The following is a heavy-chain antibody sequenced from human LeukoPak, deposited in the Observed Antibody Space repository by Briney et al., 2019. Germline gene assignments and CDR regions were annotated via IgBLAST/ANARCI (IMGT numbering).Heavy chain of an antibody. V-gene: IGHV1-8*01. CDR2: MSPNSGDT. D-gene: IGHD5-24*01. CDR1: GYTFTNLD. Sequence: ASVKVSCKTSGYTFTNLDINWLRQAPGQGLEWMGWMSPNSGDTGYAQKFQGRVSMTRDTSISTAYMELSSLRSEDTAVYYCARAGGWLQDFDYWGQGTLVTVSS. J-gene: IGHJ4*02. CDR3: ARAGGWLQDFDY.